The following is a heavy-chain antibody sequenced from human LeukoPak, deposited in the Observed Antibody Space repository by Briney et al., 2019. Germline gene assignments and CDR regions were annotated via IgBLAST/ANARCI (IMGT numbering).Heavy chain of an antibody. Sequence: GGSLRLSCAASGFTFSSYLMSWVRQAPGKGLEWVANIKQDGSEKYYVDSVKGRFTISRDDAKNSLYLQMNSLRAEDTAVYYCARAMVQYDFRSGYYGIPDYWGQGTLVTVSS. D-gene: IGHD3-3*01. CDR3: ARAMVQYDFRSGYYGIPDY. CDR1: GFTFSSYL. CDR2: IKQDGSEK. V-gene: IGHV3-7*01. J-gene: IGHJ4*02.